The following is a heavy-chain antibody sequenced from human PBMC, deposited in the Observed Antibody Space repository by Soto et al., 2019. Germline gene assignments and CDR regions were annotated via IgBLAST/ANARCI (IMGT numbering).Heavy chain of an antibody. CDR1: GGSISSFY. J-gene: IGHJ4*02. CDR2: VSYSGST. Sequence: SETLSLTCTVSGGSISSFYWSWIRQPPGKGLEWIGYVSYSGSTNYNPSLKSRVTISVDTSKSQFSLKLSSVTAADTAVYYCASGITMLRGVYYFDYWGQGTLVTVSS. CDR3: ASGITMLRGVYYFDY. D-gene: IGHD3-10*01. V-gene: IGHV4-59*01.